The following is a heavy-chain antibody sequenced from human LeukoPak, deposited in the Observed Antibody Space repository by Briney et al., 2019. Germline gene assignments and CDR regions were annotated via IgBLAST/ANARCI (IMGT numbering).Heavy chain of an antibody. CDR3: ARVRSTDDFWSGSLYY. CDR2: INPNSGGT. Sequence: ASVKVSCKASGYTFTGYYMHWVRQAPGQGLEWMGWINPNSGGTNYAQKFQGRVTMTRDTSISTAYMELSRLRSDDTAVYYCARVRSTDDFWSGSLYYWGQGTLVTVSS. D-gene: IGHD3-3*01. J-gene: IGHJ4*02. V-gene: IGHV1-2*02. CDR1: GYTFTGYY.